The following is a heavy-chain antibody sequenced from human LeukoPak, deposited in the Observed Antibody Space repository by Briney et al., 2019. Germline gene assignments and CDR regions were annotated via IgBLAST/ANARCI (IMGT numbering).Heavy chain of an antibody. CDR1: GFTFSIYA. CDR3: AKGLINDWSALDY. D-gene: IGHD3-9*01. Sequence: GGSLRLSCAASGFTFSIYAMTWVRQAPGKGLEWVSAMSGSGGTTYYADSVKGRFTISRDNSKNTLYLQMNSLRAEDTAVYYCAKGLINDWSALDYWGQGTLVTVSS. CDR2: MSGSGGTT. J-gene: IGHJ4*02. V-gene: IGHV3-23*01.